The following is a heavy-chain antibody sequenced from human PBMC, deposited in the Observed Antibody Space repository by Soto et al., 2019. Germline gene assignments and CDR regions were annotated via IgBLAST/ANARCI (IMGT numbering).Heavy chain of an antibody. Sequence: PGESLKISCKVSGYTFTDYWIGGVRQLPGKGLEWMGIIYPGDSDTRYSPSFQGHVTITVDKSTSTAYLQWNTLKASDTAMYYCARHTSNFRYYYYAMDVWGQGTTVTVSS. D-gene: IGHD2-2*01. CDR2: IYPGDSDT. J-gene: IGHJ6*02. CDR1: GYTFTDYW. CDR3: ARHTSNFRYYYYAMDV. V-gene: IGHV5-51*01.